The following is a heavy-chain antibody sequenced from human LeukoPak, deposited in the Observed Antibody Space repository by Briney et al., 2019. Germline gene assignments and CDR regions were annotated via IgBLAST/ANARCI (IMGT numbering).Heavy chain of an antibody. CDR1: GGSFSGYY. V-gene: IGHV4-34*01. Sequence: SETLSLTCAVYGGSFSGYYWSWLRQPPGKGLEWIGEINHSGSTNYNPSLKSRVTISVDTSKNQFSLKLSSVTAADTTVYYCARGDHPLWFGESNRWFDPWGQGNLVTVSS. CDR3: ARGDHPLWFGESNRWFDP. D-gene: IGHD3-10*01. CDR2: INHSGST. J-gene: IGHJ5*02.